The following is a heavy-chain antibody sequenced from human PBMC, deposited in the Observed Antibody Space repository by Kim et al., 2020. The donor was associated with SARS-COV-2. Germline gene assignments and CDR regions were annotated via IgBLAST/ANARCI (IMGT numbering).Heavy chain of an antibody. CDR2: N. J-gene: IGHJ3*02. V-gene: IGHV6-1*01. CDR3: ARAGGLDAFDI. D-gene: IGHD3-10*01. Sequence: NDYAVSVKSRITINPDTSKNQFSLQLNSVTPEDTAVYYCARAGGLDAFDIWGQGTMVTVSS.